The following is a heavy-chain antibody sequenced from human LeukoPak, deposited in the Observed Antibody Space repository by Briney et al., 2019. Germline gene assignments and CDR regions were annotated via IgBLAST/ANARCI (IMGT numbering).Heavy chain of an antibody. D-gene: IGHD5-18*01. J-gene: IGHJ4*02. CDR3: ARDSDTAMVDY. CDR2: IWYDGSNK. Sequence: PGGSLRLPCAASGFTFSSYGMHWVRQAPGKGLEWVAVIWYDGSNKYYADSAKGRFTISRDNSKNTLYLQMNSLRAEDTAVYYCARDSDTAMVDYWGQGTLVTVSS. V-gene: IGHV3-33*01. CDR1: GFTFSSYG.